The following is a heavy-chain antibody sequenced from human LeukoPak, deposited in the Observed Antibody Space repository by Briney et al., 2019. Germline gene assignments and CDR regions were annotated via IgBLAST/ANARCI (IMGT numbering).Heavy chain of an antibody. CDR3: ARGWLQLYYYYYYMDV. Sequence: ASVKVSCKASGYTFTSYAMNWVRQAPGQGLEWMGWINTNTGNPTYAQGFTGRFVFSLDTSVSTAYLQISSLKAEDTAVYYCARGWLQLYYYYYYMDVWGKGTTVTVSS. D-gene: IGHD5-24*01. CDR2: INTNTGNP. J-gene: IGHJ6*03. CDR1: GYTFTSYA. V-gene: IGHV7-4-1*02.